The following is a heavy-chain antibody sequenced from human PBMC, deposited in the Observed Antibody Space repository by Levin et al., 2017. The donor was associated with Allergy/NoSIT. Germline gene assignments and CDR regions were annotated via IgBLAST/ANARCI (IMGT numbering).Heavy chain of an antibody. V-gene: IGHV3-7*01. CDR3: ARVLRGVWFGEYGGGFDY. J-gene: IGHJ4*02. CDR2: IKQDGSEK. D-gene: IGHD3-10*01. CDR1: GFTFSSYW. Sequence: GGSLRLSCAASGFTFSSYWMSWVRQAPGKGLEWVANIKQDGSEKYYVDSVKGRFTISRDNAKNSLYLQMNSLRAEDTAVYYCARVLRGVWFGEYGGGFDYWGQGTLVTVSS.